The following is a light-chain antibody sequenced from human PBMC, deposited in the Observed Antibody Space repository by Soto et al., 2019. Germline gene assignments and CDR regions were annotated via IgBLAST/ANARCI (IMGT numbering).Light chain of an antibody. CDR1: SSDVAAHNF. V-gene: IGLV2-14*03. J-gene: IGLJ2*01. CDR2: DVT. CDR3: SSYTTSNTVV. Sequence: QSALTQPASVSESPGQSITISCTGSSSDVAAHNFVSWYQHHPDKAPKLIIYDVTNRPSGVSNRFSGSKSGTTASLTISGLQAEDEADYYCSSYTTSNTVVFGGGTQLPVL.